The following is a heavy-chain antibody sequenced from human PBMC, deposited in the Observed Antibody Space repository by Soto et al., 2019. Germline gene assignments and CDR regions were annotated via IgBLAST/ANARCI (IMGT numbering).Heavy chain of an antibody. V-gene: IGHV3-30*03. J-gene: IGHJ4*02. CDR1: RCTISGHA. CDR3: ASWGGIASRAYDGSLAPYVY. D-gene: IGHD6-13*01. CDR2: ISYDGSDT. Sequence: QVQLVESGGGVVEPGMSLRLSCAASRCTISGHAMHWVRQAPGKGLEWLAVISYDGSDTFYGDSVKGRCTISRDNSKNTLFLQMNSLSEEHTALDYCASWGGIASRAYDGSLAPYVYWCQVSLFSVSS.